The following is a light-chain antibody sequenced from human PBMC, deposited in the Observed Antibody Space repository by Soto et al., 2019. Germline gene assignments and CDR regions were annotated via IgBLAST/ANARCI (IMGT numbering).Light chain of an antibody. CDR3: SSYTRSSLYV. J-gene: IGLJ1*01. Sequence: QSVLTQPASVSVSPGQSITISCTGTSSDVGGYNYVSWYQQHPGKAPKLMIYDVSNRPSGVSNRFSGSKSGNTASLTISGLQAEDEADYYCSSYTRSSLYVFGTGTKVTVL. CDR1: SSDVGGYNY. CDR2: DVS. V-gene: IGLV2-14*01.